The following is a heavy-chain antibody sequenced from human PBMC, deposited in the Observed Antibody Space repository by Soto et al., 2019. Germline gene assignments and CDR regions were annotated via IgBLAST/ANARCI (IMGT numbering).Heavy chain of an antibody. Sequence: SETLSLTCTVSGGSLSSGGYYWSWIRQHPGKGLEWIGYIYYSGSTYYNPSLKSRVTISVDTSKNQFSLKLSSVTAADTAVYYCASRPGYYGSGCYFPPDNYYFDYWGQGTLVTVSS. CDR2: IYYSGST. J-gene: IGHJ4*02. V-gene: IGHV4-31*03. CDR1: GGSLSSGGYY. CDR3: ASRPGYYGSGCYFPPDNYYFDY. D-gene: IGHD3-10*01.